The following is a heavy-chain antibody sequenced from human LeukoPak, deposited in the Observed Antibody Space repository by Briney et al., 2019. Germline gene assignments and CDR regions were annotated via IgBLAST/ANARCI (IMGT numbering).Heavy chain of an antibody. J-gene: IGHJ4*02. CDR2: IYHSGSS. CDR3: ARYKDGGYVSFDY. CDR1: GDSINNYY. D-gene: IGHD5-12*01. V-gene: IGHV4-59*13. Sequence: SETLSLTCTVSGDSINNYYWSWIRQPPGRGLEWIGHIYHSGSSNYNPSLKSRVIISIDTSKNQLSLKLGSVTAADTAMYYCARYKDGGYVSFDYWGQGTQVTVSS.